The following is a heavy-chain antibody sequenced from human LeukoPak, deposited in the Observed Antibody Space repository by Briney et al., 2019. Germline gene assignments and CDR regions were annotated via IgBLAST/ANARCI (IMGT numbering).Heavy chain of an antibody. D-gene: IGHD6-13*01. CDR3: AREGFVVAAAGHIGYFQH. CDR2: ISYDGSNK. Sequence: GGSLRLSCAASGFTFRNYAMHWVRQAPGKGLEWVAVISYDGSNKYYADSVKGRFTISRDNSKNTLYLQMNSLRAEDTAVYYCAREGFVVAAAGHIGYFQHWGQGTLVTVSS. J-gene: IGHJ1*01. V-gene: IGHV3-30-3*01. CDR1: GFTFRNYA.